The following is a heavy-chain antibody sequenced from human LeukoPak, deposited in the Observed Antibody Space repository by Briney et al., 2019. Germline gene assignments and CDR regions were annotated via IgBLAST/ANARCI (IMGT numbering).Heavy chain of an antibody. CDR1: GFTFSSYG. J-gene: IGHJ3*02. CDR2: MRYDGSNK. CDR3: AKDPCGGDCYWDAFDI. D-gene: IGHD2-21*01. Sequence: GSLRLSCAASGFTFSSYGMHWVRQAPGKGLEWVAFMRYDGSNKYYADSVKGRFTISRDNSKNTLYLQMNSLRAEDTAVYYCAKDPCGGDCYWDAFDIRGQGTMVTVSS. V-gene: IGHV3-30*02.